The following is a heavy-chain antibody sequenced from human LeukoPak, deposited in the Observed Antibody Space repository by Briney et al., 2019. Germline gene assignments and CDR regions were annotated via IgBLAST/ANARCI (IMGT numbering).Heavy chain of an antibody. V-gene: IGHV4-38-2*02. CDR3: ARDPRRGIAMVRGVIKHPTGWFDP. J-gene: IGHJ5*02. D-gene: IGHD3-10*01. CDR2: IYHSGST. CDR1: GYSISSGYY. Sequence: SETLSLTCAVSGYSISSGYYRGWIRQPPGKGLEWIGSIYHSGSTYYNPSLKSRVTISVDTSKNQFSLKLSSVTAADTAVYYCARDPRRGIAMVRGVIKHPTGWFDPWGQGTLVTVSS.